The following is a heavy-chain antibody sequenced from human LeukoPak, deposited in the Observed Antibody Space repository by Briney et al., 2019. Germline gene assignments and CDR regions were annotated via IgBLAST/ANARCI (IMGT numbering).Heavy chain of an antibody. CDR1: GFTFSSYA. J-gene: IGHJ4*02. D-gene: IGHD2-2*01. V-gene: IGHV3-30*18. Sequence: PGGSLRLSCAASGFTFSSYAIHWVRQAPGKGLEWVAYISHDGSNKNCADSVKDRFTISRDNSKNTLYLQMNSLGAEDTAVYYCAKKMPGSAVPVADWGQGTLVTVSS. CDR2: ISHDGSNK. CDR3: AKKMPGSAVPVAD.